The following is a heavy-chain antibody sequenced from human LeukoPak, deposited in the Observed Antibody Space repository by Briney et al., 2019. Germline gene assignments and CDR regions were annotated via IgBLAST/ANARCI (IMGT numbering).Heavy chain of an antibody. V-gene: IGHV3-23*01. D-gene: IGHD3-22*01. Sequence: GGSLRLSCAASGFTSSSYAMSWVRQAPGKGLEWVSAISGSGGSTYYADSVKGRFTISRDNSKNTLYLQMNSLRAEDTAVYYCAKDSGSSGYYALFSWFDPWGQGTLVTVSS. CDR2: ISGSGGST. J-gene: IGHJ5*02. CDR3: AKDSGSSGYYALFSWFDP. CDR1: GFTSSSYA.